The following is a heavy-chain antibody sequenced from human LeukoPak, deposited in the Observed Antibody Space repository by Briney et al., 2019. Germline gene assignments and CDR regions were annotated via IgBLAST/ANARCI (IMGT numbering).Heavy chain of an antibody. V-gene: IGHV6-1*01. D-gene: IGHD6-19*01. CDR3: ARDQDSSGWSRYYFDY. CDR1: GDSVSSNSAA. CDR2: TYYRSKWYN. Sequence: SQTLSLTCAISGDSVSSNSAAWNWIRQSPSRGLEWQGRTYYRSKWYNDYAVSVKSRITINPDTSKNQFSLQLNSVTPEDTAVYYCARDQDSSGWSRYYFDYWGQGTLVTVSS. J-gene: IGHJ4*02.